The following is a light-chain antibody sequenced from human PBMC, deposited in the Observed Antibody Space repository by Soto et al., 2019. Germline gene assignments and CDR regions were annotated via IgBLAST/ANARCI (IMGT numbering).Light chain of an antibody. V-gene: IGKV3-11*01. CDR2: DAS. CDR3: QQRSNRPT. Sequence: EIVLTQNKATLSLSPGERATLSCRASQSVSSYLAWYQQKPGQAPRLLIYDASNRATGIPARFSGSGSGTDFTLTISSLEPEDFAVYYCQQRSNRPTFGQGTKVDI. J-gene: IGKJ1*01. CDR1: QSVSSY.